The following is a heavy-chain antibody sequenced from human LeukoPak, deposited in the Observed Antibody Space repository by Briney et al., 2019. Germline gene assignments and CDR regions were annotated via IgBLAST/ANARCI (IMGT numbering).Heavy chain of an antibody. J-gene: IGHJ6*03. V-gene: IGHV4-59*01. D-gene: IGHD5-18*01. CDR3: ARTTEGGYTYDYLYYYYMDV. CDR2: IYYSGST. CDR1: GGSISSYY. Sequence: PSETLSLTCTVSGGSISSYYWSWIRQPPGKGLEWIGYIYYSGSTNYKSSLKSRVTISVDTSKNQFSLKLSSVTAADTAVYYCARTTEGGYTYDYLYYYYMDVWGKGTTVTISS.